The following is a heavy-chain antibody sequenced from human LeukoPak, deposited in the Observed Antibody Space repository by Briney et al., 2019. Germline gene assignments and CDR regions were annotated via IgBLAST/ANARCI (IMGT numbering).Heavy chain of an antibody. D-gene: IGHD3-3*01. Sequence: GESLKISCKGSGYTFTNYWIGWVRQMPGKGLEWMGIIYPGDSDTRYSPSFQGQVTISADKSITTSYLQWSSLKASDTAMYYCARHSDFWRGYWLDYWGQGTLVTVSS. CDR3: ARHSDFWRGYWLDY. CDR1: GYTFTNYW. J-gene: IGHJ4*02. V-gene: IGHV5-51*01. CDR2: IYPGDSDT.